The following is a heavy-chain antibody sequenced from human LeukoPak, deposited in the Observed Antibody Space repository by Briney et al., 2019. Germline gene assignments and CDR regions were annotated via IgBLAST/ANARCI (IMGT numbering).Heavy chain of an antibody. D-gene: IGHD3-22*01. J-gene: IGHJ4*02. CDR1: GGSFSGYY. Sequence: NSSETLSLTCAVYGGSFSGYYWSWIRQPPGKGLEWIGEINHSGSTNYNPSLKSRVTISVDTSKNQFSLKLSSVTAADTAVYYCASGWLFFDYWGQGTLVTVSS. CDR2: INHSGST. V-gene: IGHV4-34*01. CDR3: ASGWLFFDY.